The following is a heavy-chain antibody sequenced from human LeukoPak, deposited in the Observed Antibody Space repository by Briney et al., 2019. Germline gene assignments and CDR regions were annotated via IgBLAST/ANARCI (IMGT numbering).Heavy chain of an antibody. D-gene: IGHD3-10*01. J-gene: IGHJ4*02. CDR3: AKAMVRGVITPYYFDY. CDR1: GFTFSTYG. CDR2: ISPSGDIT. V-gene: IGHV3-23*01. Sequence: GGTLRLSCAASGFTFSTYGMNWVRQAPGKGLEWVSGISPSGDITYYADSVMGRFSISRDNPKNTLYLQMNSLRAEDTAVYYCAKAMVRGVITPYYFDYWGQGTLVTVFS.